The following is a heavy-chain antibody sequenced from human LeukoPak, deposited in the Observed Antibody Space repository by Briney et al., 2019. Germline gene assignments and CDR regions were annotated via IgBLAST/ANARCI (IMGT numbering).Heavy chain of an antibody. Sequence: SETPSLTCTVSGGSVSSGSYYWSWIRQPPGKGLEWIGYFYYTGSTNYNPSLKSRVTISVDTSKNQFSLKLSSVTAADTAVYYCARDGTSSSWYVYFQHWGQGTLVTVSS. J-gene: IGHJ1*01. CDR1: GGSVSSGSYY. V-gene: IGHV4-61*01. D-gene: IGHD6-13*01. CDR3: ARDGTSSSWYVYFQH. CDR2: FYYTGST.